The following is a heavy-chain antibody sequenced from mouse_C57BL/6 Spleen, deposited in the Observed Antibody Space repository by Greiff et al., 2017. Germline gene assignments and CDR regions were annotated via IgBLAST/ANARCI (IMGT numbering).Heavy chain of an antibody. CDR3: GSSITAVGAMDFDY. V-gene: IGHV1-80*01. Sequence: QVQLKQSGAELVKPGASVKISCKASGYAFSSYWMNWVKQRPGQGLEWIGQIYPGDGDTNYNGKFKGKATLTAAKSSSTAYMQLSSLTSEDSAVYVCGSSITAVGAMDFDYWGQGTTLTVSS. D-gene: IGHD1-1*01. CDR1: GYAFSSYW. J-gene: IGHJ2*01. CDR2: IYPGDGDT.